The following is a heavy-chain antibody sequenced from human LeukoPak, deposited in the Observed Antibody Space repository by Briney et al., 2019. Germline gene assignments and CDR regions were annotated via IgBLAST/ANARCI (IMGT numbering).Heavy chain of an antibody. J-gene: IGHJ6*03. V-gene: IGHV1-46*01. D-gene: IGHD4-17*01. Sequence: ASVKVSCKASGYTFTSYYLQWVRQAPGQGLEWMGIINPSGGNTSYAQKFQGRVTMTRDMSTSTVYMELSSLRSEDTAVYYCARGATVTTNYYYHYMDVWGQGTTVTISS. CDR2: INPSGGNT. CDR1: GYTFTSYY. CDR3: ARGATVTTNYYYHYMDV.